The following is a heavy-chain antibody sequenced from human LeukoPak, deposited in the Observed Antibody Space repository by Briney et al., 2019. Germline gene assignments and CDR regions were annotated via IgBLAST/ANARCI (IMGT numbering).Heavy chain of an antibody. D-gene: IGHD2-2*01. J-gene: IGHJ4*02. CDR1: GFIFSNAW. CDR3: ATDIVVVPAAHDY. V-gene: IGHV3-15*01. CDR2: IKSKTGGGTT. Sequence: GGSLRLSCAASGFIFSNAWMSWVRQAPGKGLEWVGRIKSKTGGGTTDYAAPVKGRFTISRDDPKNTLYLQMNSLKTEDTAVYYCATDIVVVPAAHDYWGQGTLVTVPS.